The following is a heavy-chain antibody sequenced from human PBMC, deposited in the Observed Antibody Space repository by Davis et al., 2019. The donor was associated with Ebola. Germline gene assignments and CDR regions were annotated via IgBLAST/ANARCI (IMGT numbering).Heavy chain of an antibody. CDR2: ISSNGGST. CDR3: AKIPIYGGNFDY. V-gene: IGHV3-64*01. D-gene: IGHD2/OR15-2a*01. CDR1: GFTFSSYA. Sequence: PGGSLRLSCAASGFTFSSYAMHWVRQAPGKGLEYVSAISSNGGSTYYANSVKGRFTISRDNSKNTLYLQMNSLRAEDTAVYYCAKIPIYGGNFDYWGQGTLVTVSS. J-gene: IGHJ4*02.